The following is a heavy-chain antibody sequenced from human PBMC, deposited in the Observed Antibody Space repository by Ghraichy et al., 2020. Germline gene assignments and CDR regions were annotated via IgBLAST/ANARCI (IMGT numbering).Heavy chain of an antibody. J-gene: IGHJ4*02. CDR3: VTWAAETTLDKFDY. D-gene: IGHD1-1*01. V-gene: IGHV3-43*01. CDR1: GLRLDDYT. Sequence: GGSLRLSCAASGLRLDDYTMHWVRQSPGKGLEWVGLISWNGHDTHYADSLKGRFTISRDNRKNSLYLQMNSLTTEDTAFYYCVTWAAETTLDKFDYWGQGTLVTVSS. CDR2: ISWNGHDT.